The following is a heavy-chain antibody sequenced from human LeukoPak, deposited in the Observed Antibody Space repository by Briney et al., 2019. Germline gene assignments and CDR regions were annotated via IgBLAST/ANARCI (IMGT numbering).Heavy chain of an antibody. V-gene: IGHV4-39*01. CDR1: GDSITNTNYY. J-gene: IGHJ4*02. CDR2: VYYTGAT. D-gene: IGHD5-12*01. Sequence: SETLSLTCSVSGDSITNTNYYWAWVRQPPGKGLEWIGTVYYTGATFYKPSLKSRVTASADTSRNQFSLNLTSVTAADAAVYYCATIRRYGGDPAYYFDDWGQGTLVTVSS. CDR3: ATIRRYGGDPAYYFDD.